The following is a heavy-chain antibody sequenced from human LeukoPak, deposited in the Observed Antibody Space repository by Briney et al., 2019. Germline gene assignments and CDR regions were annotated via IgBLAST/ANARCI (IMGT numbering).Heavy chain of an antibody. V-gene: IGHV3-23*01. CDR3: ASFKAQSFASFDY. J-gene: IGHJ4*02. CDR1: GFTFSSYA. CDR2: ISGSGGST. D-gene: IGHD3-16*01. Sequence: GGSLRLSCAASGFTFSSYAMSWVRQAPGKGLEWVSAISGSGGSTYYADSVKGRFTISRDNSKNTLYLQMYSLRAEDTAVYYCASFKAQSFASFDYWGQGTLVTVSS.